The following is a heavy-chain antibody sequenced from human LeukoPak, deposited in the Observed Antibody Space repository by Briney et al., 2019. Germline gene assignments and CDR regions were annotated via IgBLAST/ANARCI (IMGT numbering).Heavy chain of an antibody. CDR1: GDGGSGNRVA. J-gene: IGHJ4*02. Sequence: SQTLSLTCAISGDGGSGNRVAWNWIRQSPSRGLEWLGRTYYRSRWFNDYAVSVKSRISINPDTSKNQFSLQLNSVTPEDTAVYYCARGDYYFDSWGQGTPVTVSS. CDR2: TYYRSRWFN. V-gene: IGHV6-1*01. CDR3: ARGDYYFDS. D-gene: IGHD2-21*02.